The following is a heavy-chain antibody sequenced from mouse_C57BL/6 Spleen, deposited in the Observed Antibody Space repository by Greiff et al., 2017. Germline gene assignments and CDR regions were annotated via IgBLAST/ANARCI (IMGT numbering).Heavy chain of an antibody. CDR3: ARDGQTGTGDY. Sequence: VKLMESGAELARPGASVKLSCKASGYTFTSYGISWVKQRTGQGLEWIGEIYPRSGNTYYNEKFKGKATLTADKSSSTAYMELRSLTSEDAAVYFCARDGQTGTGDYWGQGTTLTVSS. V-gene: IGHV1-81*01. CDR1: GYTFTSYG. J-gene: IGHJ2*01. D-gene: IGHD4-1*01. CDR2: IYPRSGNT.